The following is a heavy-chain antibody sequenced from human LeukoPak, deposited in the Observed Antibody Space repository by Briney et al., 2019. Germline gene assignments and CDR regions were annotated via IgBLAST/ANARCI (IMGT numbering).Heavy chain of an antibody. D-gene: IGHD2-2*01. CDR1: GFTFDDYA. CDR2: ISGSGGST. Sequence: GGSLRLSCAASGFTFDDYAMSWVRQAPGKGLEWVSAISGSGGSTYYADSVKGRFTISRDNSKNTLYLQMNSLRAEDTAVYYCAKSLGWVVPAATFYYYGMDVWGQGTTVTVSS. V-gene: IGHV3-23*01. J-gene: IGHJ6*02. CDR3: AKSLGWVVPAATFYYYGMDV.